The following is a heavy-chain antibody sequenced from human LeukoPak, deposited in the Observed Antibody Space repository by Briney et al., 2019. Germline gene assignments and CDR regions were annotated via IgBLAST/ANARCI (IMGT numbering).Heavy chain of an antibody. D-gene: IGHD6-6*01. CDR3: AKDAISSLAVRRFDL. V-gene: IGHV3-30*04. CDR2: TLYDGTMA. Sequence: GGSLRLSCAASGFISSDYSLHWVRQAPGKGLEWVAVTLYDGTMAYYADSVKGRFTVSRDNSRNTLFLLMTSLRAEDSALYYCAKDAISSLAVRRFDLWGQGTLVTVSS. CDR1: GFISSDYS. J-gene: IGHJ4*02.